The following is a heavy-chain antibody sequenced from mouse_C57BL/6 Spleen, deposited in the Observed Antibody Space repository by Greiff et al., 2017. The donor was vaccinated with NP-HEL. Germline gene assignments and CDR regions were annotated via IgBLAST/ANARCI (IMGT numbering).Heavy chain of an antibody. V-gene: IGHV14-2*01. D-gene: IGHD1-1*01. J-gene: IGHJ4*01. CDR3: ARGGSSYVSAMDY. CDR1: GFNIKDYY. CDR2: IDTEDGET. Sequence: EVKLMESGAELVKPGASVKLSCTASGFNIKDYYMHWVKQRTEQGLEWIGRIDTEDGETKYAPKFQGKATRTADTSSNTAYLQLSSLASEDTAVYYCARGGSSYVSAMDYWGQGTSVTVSS.